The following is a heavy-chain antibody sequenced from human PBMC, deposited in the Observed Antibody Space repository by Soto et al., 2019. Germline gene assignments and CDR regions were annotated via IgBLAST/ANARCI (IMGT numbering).Heavy chain of an antibody. CDR1: GFTFDTYA. J-gene: IGHJ4*02. Sequence: EVQLLESGGGLVQPGGSLTLSCAASGFTFDTYAMTWVRQAPGKGLEWVSAISGRGDGTYYADSVKGRFTISRDNSKNTVFLQMNSLRAEATALYYCAKYNNSWDEDYWGQGTLVTVSS. CDR2: ISGRGDGT. V-gene: IGHV3-23*01. CDR3: AKYNNSWDEDY. D-gene: IGHD1-20*01.